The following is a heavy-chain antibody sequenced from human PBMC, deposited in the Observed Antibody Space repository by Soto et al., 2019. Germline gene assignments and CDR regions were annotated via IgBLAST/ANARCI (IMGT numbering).Heavy chain of an antibody. V-gene: IGHV3-21*01. CDR1: GFPFSSYS. CDR2: ISSSSSYI. CDR3: ARDLFSSSWYVVDY. D-gene: IGHD6-13*01. J-gene: IGHJ4*02. Sequence: EVQLVESGGGLVKPGGSLRLSCAASGFPFSSYSMNWVRQAPGKGLEWVSSISSSSSYIYHADSVKGRFTISRDNAKNSLYLQMNSLRDEDTAVYYCARDLFSSSWYVVDYWGQETLVTVSS.